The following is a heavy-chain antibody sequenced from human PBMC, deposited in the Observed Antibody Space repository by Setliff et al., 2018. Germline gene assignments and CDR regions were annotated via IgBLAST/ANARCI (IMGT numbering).Heavy chain of an antibody. Sequence: PSETLSLTCAVSGVSISNSHYFWAWIRQAPGKGLEWIGRIHYRGTTYSNVSLASRLTISVDTSKNQFSLQLTSVTAADTAVYYCARTGTYRYFDSWGQGTRVTVSS. CDR2: IHYRGTT. CDR1: GVSISNSHYF. V-gene: IGHV4-39*01. CDR3: ARTGTYRYFDS. D-gene: IGHD1-1*01. J-gene: IGHJ4*02.